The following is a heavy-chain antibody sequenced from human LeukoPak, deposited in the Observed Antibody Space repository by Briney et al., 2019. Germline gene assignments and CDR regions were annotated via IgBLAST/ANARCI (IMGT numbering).Heavy chain of an antibody. Sequence: SVKVSCKASGDTFSSYAVSWVRQAPGQGLEWMGGIIPIFGTANYAQKFQGRVTITADKSTSTAYMELSSLRSEDTAVYYCARGVTGYPNDAFDIWGQGTMVTVSS. J-gene: IGHJ3*02. CDR1: GDTFSSYA. CDR3: ARGVTGYPNDAFDI. D-gene: IGHD5-12*01. CDR2: IIPIFGTA. V-gene: IGHV1-69*06.